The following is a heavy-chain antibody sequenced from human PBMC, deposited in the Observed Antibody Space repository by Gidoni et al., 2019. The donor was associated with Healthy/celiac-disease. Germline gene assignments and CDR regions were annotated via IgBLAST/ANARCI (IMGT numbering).Heavy chain of an antibody. V-gene: IGHV5-51*01. Sequence: VQLVQSGAEVNTPGESLKISCQGSGYSFTSYWIGWVRQLPGKGVEWMGIITPSDSDTSYTPSFQGQDTIAADKSISTAYLQWSSLKASDTAMYYWAKLGSYIAVAGTWYFDLWGRGTLVTVSS. J-gene: IGHJ2*01. CDR2: ITPSDSDT. CDR1: GYSFTSYW. D-gene: IGHD6-19*01. CDR3: AKLGSYIAVAGTWYFDL.